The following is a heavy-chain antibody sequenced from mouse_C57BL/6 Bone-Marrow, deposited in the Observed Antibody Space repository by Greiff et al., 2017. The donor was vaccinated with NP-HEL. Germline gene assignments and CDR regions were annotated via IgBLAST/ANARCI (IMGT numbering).Heavy chain of an antibody. J-gene: IGHJ2*01. D-gene: IGHD1-1*01. CDR1: GYTFTSYW. CDR2: IDPSDSYT. CDR3: YYYDSSYLYGG. V-gene: IGHV1-50*01. Sequence: VQLQQPGAELVKPGASVKLSCKASGYTFTSYWMQWVKQRPGQGLEWIGEIDPSDSYTNYNQKFKGKATLTVDTSSSTAYMPLSSLTSEDWAVYYSYYYDSSYLYGGRGKGTTLSVAS.